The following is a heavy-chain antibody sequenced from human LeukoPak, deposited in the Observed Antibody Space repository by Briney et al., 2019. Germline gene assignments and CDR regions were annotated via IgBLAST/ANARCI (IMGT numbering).Heavy chain of an antibody. D-gene: IGHD3-16*01. CDR1: GHTFTVYY. V-gene: IGHV1-2*02. J-gene: IGHJ4*02. CDR3: ARDHVKIWDY. Sequence: GASVHVSSTASGHTFTVYYMHWVRQAPGQGNEWMGWINPNSGGTHYAKEFPGRVTITRDTSIRTAHTELSGLRSDPPAVHYCARDHVKIWDYWGQGALVTVSS. CDR2: INPNSGGT.